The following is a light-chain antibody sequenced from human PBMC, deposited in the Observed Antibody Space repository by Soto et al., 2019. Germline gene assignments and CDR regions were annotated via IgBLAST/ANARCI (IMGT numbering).Light chain of an antibody. V-gene: IGKV3-15*01. CDR2: GAS. CDR1: QSVSSR. J-gene: IGKJ1*01. Sequence: EIALTQSPGTLSLSPGERATLTCRASQSVSSRVAWYHQKPGQPPRLLIYGASTRATGIPARFSGSGSGTEFTPTISSLQSEDFAVYYCHQYNNWPRTFGQGTKVDIK. CDR3: HQYNNWPRT.